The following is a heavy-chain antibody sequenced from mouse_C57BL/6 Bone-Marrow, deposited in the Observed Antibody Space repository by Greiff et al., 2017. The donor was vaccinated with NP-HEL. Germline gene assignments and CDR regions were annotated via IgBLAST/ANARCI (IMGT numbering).Heavy chain of an antibody. CDR3: ARLIYYGSFYAMDY. CDR1: GYTFTSYG. J-gene: IGHJ4*01. Sequence: VKLMESGAELARPGASVKLSCKASGYTFTSYGISWVKQRTGQGLEWIGEIYPRSGNTYYNEKFKGKATLTADKSSSTAYMELRSLTSEDSAVYFCARLIYYGSFYAMDYWGQGTSVTVSS. CDR2: IYPRSGNT. D-gene: IGHD1-1*01. V-gene: IGHV1-81*01.